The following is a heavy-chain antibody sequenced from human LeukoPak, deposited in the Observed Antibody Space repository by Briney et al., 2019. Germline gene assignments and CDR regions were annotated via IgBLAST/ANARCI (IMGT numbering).Heavy chain of an antibody. V-gene: IGHV3-7*01. CDR2: IKEDGSVK. CDR1: GFTFSGSW. D-gene: IGHD2-15*01. CDR3: ARDRTLTGQPDY. J-gene: IGHJ4*02. Sequence: GGSLRLSCAASGFTFSGSWMTWVRQAPGKGLEWVAHIKEDGSVKYYVDSVTGRFTISRDNTKNSLYLQMNSLRAEDTAVYYCARDRTLTGQPDYWGQGTLVTVSS.